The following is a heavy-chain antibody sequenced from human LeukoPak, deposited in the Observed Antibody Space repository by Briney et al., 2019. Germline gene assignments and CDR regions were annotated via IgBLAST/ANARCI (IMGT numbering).Heavy chain of an antibody. Sequence: NPSETLSLTCAVYGGSFSGYYWSWIRQPPGKGLEWIGEINHSGSTNYNPSLKSRVTISVDTSKNQSSLKLSSVTAADTAVYYCARGGRIQLWPGYDYWGQGTLVTVSS. V-gene: IGHV4-34*01. CDR2: INHSGST. CDR1: GGSFSGYY. CDR3: ARGGRIQLWPGYDY. J-gene: IGHJ4*02. D-gene: IGHD5-18*01.